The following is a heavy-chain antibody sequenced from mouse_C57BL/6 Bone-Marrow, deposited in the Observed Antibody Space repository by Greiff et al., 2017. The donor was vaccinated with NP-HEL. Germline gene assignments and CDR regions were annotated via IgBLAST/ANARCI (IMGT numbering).Heavy chain of an antibody. J-gene: IGHJ1*03. CDR2: IYPGDGDT. Sequence: QVQLQQSGAELVKPGASVKISCKASGYAFSSYWMNWVKQRPGKGLEWIGQIYPGDGDTNYNGKFKGKATLTADKSSSTAYMQLSSLTSEDSAVYFCARWYYYGSRPFSASSFDVWGTGTTVTVSS. CDR3: ARWYYYGSRPFSASSFDV. CDR1: GYAFSSYW. D-gene: IGHD1-1*01. V-gene: IGHV1-80*01.